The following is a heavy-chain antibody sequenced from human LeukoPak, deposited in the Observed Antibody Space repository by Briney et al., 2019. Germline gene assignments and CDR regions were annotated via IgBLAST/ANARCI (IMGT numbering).Heavy chain of an antibody. J-gene: IGHJ1*01. Sequence: SETLSLTCTVSGGSISSGGYYWSWIRQPPGKGLEWIGYIYHSGSTYYNPSLKSRVTISVDRSKNQFSLKLSSVTAADTAVYYCARVYSSGSRAFQHWGQGTLVTVSS. D-gene: IGHD6-19*01. CDR1: GGSISSGGYY. CDR2: IYHSGST. V-gene: IGHV4-30-2*01. CDR3: ARVYSSGSRAFQH.